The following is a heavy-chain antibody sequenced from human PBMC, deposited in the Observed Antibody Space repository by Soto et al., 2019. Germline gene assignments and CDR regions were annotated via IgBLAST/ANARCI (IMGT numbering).Heavy chain of an antibody. Sequence: QVQLVQSGAEVKKPGSSVKVSCKASGGTFSSYAISWVRQAPGQGLEWMGGIIPIFGTANYAQKFQGRVTITADESTSRAYMELSSLRSEDTAVYYCARRMKDYYDSSGYHFDYWGQGTLVTVSS. CDR3: ARRMKDYYDSSGYHFDY. D-gene: IGHD3-22*01. CDR1: GGTFSSYA. CDR2: IIPIFGTA. J-gene: IGHJ4*02. V-gene: IGHV1-69*01.